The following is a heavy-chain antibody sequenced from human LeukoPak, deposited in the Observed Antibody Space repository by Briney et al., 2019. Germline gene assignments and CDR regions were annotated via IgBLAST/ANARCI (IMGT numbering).Heavy chain of an antibody. CDR3: AKGFDY. V-gene: IGHV3-30*18. CDR2: ISYDGSNK. J-gene: IGHJ4*02. CDR1: GFTFSSYG. Sequence: GGSLRLSRAASGFTFSSYGMHWVRQAPGKGLEWVAVISYDGSNKYYADSVKGRFTISRDNSKNTLYLQMNSLRAEDTAVYYCAKGFDYWGQGTLVTVSS.